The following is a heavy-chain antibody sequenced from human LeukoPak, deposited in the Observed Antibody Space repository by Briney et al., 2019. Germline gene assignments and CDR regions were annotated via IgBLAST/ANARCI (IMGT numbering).Heavy chain of an antibody. Sequence: PSETLSLTCTVSGGSISSSSYYWGWIRQPPGKGLEWIGEINHSGSTNYNPSLKSRVTISVDTSKNQFSLKLSSVTAADTAVYYCARGSREYCSSTSCYYYYGMDVWGQGTTVTVSS. CDR3: ARGSREYCSSTSCYYYYGMDV. D-gene: IGHD2-2*01. CDR1: GGSISSSSYY. CDR2: INHSGST. J-gene: IGHJ6*02. V-gene: IGHV4-39*07.